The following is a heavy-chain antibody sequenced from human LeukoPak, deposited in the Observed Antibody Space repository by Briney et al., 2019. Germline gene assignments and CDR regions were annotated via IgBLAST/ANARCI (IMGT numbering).Heavy chain of an antibody. Sequence: GGSLRLSCAASGFTFSSYWMHWVRQGPGKGLVWVSRISNDGGHKFYADSVKGRFTISRDNSKNMLYLQMNSLRAEDTAVYYCAKDRSMVRGVSIRFRRSGTMDVWGKGTTVTISS. CDR3: AKDRSMVRGVSIRFRRSGTMDV. V-gene: IGHV3-74*01. CDR1: GFTFSSYW. J-gene: IGHJ6*03. D-gene: IGHD3-10*01. CDR2: ISNDGGHK.